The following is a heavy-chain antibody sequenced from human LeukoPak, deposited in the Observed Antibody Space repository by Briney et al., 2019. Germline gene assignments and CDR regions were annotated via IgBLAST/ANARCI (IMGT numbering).Heavy chain of an antibody. CDR2: ISGSGGST. CDR3: AKYGGEDYYDSSGYYYFDY. V-gene: IGHV3-23*01. J-gene: IGHJ4*02. Sequence: GFLRPSCAASGITFSSYAMSLGLQAPGKGVWWVSAISGSGGSTYYADSVKGRFTITRDNPKNTLYLQMNSLRAEDTAVYYCAKYGGEDYYDSSGYYYFDYWGQGTLVTVSS. CDR1: GITFSSYA. D-gene: IGHD3-22*01.